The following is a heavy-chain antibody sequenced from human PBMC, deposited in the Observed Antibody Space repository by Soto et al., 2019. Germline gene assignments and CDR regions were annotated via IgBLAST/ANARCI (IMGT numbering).Heavy chain of an antibody. V-gene: IGHV1-69*01. CDR2: IIPIFGTA. D-gene: IGHD6-19*01. CDR1: GGTFSSYA. CDR3: ARPKQSGYYYGMDV. Sequence: QVQLVQSGAEVKKPGSSVKVCCKASGGTFSSYAISWVRQAPGQGLEWMGGIIPIFGTANYEQKFQSRVTITAHESTSTAYMELSSLRSEDTAVYYCARPKQSGYYYGMDVWGQGTTVTVSS. J-gene: IGHJ6*02.